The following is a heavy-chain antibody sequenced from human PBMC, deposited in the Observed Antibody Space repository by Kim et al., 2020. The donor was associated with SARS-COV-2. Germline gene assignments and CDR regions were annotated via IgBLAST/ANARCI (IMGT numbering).Heavy chain of an antibody. CDR1: GGSISSSNW. CDR3: ARDRGWEQTVGGYYFDY. D-gene: IGHD1-26*01. J-gene: IGHJ4*02. V-gene: IGHV4-4*02. Sequence: SETLSLTCAVSGGSISSSNWWSWVRQPPGKGLEWIGEIYHSGSTNYNPSLKSRVTISVDKSKNQFSLKLSSVTAADTAVYYCARDRGWEQTVGGYYFDYWGQGTLVTVSS. CDR2: IYHSGST.